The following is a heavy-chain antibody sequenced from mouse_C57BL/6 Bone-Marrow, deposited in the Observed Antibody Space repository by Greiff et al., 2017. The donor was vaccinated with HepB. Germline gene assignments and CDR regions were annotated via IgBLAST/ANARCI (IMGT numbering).Heavy chain of an antibody. J-gene: IGHJ1*03. D-gene: IGHD1-1*01. CDR1: GFTFSDFY. CDR2: SRNKANDYTT. V-gene: IGHV7-1*01. CDR3: ARGGGSSYWYFDV. Sequence: EVQGVESGGGLVQSGRSLRLSCATSGFTFSDFYMEWVRQAPGKGLEWIAASRNKANDYTTEYSASVKGRFIVSRDTSQSILYLQMNALRAEDTAIYYCARGGGSSYWYFDVWGTGTTVTVSS.